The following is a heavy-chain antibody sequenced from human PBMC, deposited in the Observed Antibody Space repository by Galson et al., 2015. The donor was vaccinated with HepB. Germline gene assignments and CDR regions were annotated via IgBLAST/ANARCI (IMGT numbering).Heavy chain of an antibody. V-gene: IGHV1-69*04. CDR1: GGTFSSYA. J-gene: IGHJ4*02. Sequence: SVKVSCKASGGTFSSYAISWVRQAPGQGLEWMGRIIPILGIANYAQKFQGRVTITADKSTSTAYMELSSLRSEDTAVYYCARDPDYGDYDGVWVDYWGQGTLVTVSS. D-gene: IGHD4-17*01. CDR2: IIPILGIA. CDR3: ARDPDYGDYDGVWVDY.